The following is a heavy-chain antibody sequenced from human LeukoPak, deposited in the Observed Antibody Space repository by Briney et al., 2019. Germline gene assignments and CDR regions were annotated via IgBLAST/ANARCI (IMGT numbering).Heavy chain of an antibody. CDR3: AKLQIADYYDSSGSPPPDAFDI. V-gene: IGHV3-9*01. CDR1: GFTFDDYA. J-gene: IGHJ3*02. Sequence: GGSLRLSCAASGFTFDDYAMHWVRQAPGKGLEWVSGISWNSGSIGYADSVKGRFTISRDNAKNSLNLQMNSLRAEDTALYYCAKLQIADYYDSSGSPPPDAFDIWGQGTMVTVSS. CDR2: ISWNSGSI. D-gene: IGHD3-22*01.